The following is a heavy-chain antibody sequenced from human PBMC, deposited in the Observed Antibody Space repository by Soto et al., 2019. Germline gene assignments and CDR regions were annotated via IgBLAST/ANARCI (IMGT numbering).Heavy chain of an antibody. Sequence: SETLSLTCAVSGYSISSSNWWGWIRQPPGKGLEWIGYIYYSGTTYYNPSLKSRVTMSVDTSKNQFSLKLTSVTAVDTAVYYCARRETQGPIDYWGQGTRVTVSS. CDR2: IYYSGTT. D-gene: IGHD1-26*01. J-gene: IGHJ4*02. CDR1: GYSISSSNW. CDR3: ARRETQGPIDY. V-gene: IGHV4-28*01.